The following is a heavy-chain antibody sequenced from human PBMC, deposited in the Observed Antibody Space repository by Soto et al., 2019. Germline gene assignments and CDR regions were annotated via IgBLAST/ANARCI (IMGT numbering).Heavy chain of an antibody. CDR2: IYYSGST. CDR1: GGSISSGGYY. J-gene: IGHJ6*02. Sequence: SETLSLTCTVSGGSISSGGYYWSWIRQHPGKGLEWIGYIYYSGSTYYSPSLKSRVTISVDTSKNQFSLKLSSVTAADTAVYYCARVPSLYYYDSSGYPTISYYGMDVWGQGTTVTVSS. V-gene: IGHV4-31*03. CDR3: ARVPSLYYYDSSGYPTISYYGMDV. D-gene: IGHD3-22*01.